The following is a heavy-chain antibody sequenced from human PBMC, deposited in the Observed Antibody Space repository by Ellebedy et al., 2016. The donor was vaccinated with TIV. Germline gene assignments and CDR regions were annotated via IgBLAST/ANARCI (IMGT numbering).Heavy chain of an antibody. CDR2: IYTTGLI. CDR1: GFTVSSSS. J-gene: IGHJ4*02. Sequence: GESLKISCAASGFTVSSSSLTWVRQAPGKGLQWASIIYTTGLITYADSVRGRFTISRDSSENTLYLQMNRLRADDTAVYYCAKDYTAYSNDVWGQGTLVTVSS. V-gene: IGHV3-53*01. D-gene: IGHD5-18*01. CDR3: AKDYTAYSNDV.